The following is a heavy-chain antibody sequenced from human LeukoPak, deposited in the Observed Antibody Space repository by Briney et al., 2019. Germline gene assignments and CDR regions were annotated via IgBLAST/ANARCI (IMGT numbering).Heavy chain of an antibody. Sequence: SETLSLTCAVYGGSFSGYYWSWIRQPPGRGLEWIGEINHSGSTNYNPSLKSRVTISVDTSKNQFSLKLSSVTAADTAVYYCARGQQQLVGGEDYWGQGTLVTVSS. V-gene: IGHV4-34*01. CDR3: ARGQQQLVGGEDY. J-gene: IGHJ4*02. CDR2: INHSGST. D-gene: IGHD6-13*01. CDR1: GGSFSGYY.